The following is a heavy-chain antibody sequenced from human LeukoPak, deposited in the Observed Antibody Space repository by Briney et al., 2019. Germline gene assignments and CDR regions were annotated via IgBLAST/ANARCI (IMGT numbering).Heavy chain of an antibody. V-gene: IGHV3-74*01. J-gene: IGHJ3*02. D-gene: IGHD2-8*01. CDR3: GRGGNGIDI. Sequence: PGGSLRLSCAASGVTFSLYLMHWVRQAPGKGLVWVSRINSDESNTNSYADSVKGRFIISRDNAKNTLYLQMNSLRAEDTAVYFCGRGGNGIDIWGQGTTVIVSS. CDR1: GVTFSLYL. CDR2: INSDESNT.